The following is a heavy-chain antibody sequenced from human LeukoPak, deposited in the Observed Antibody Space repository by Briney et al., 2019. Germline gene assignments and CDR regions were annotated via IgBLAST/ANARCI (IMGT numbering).Heavy chain of an antibody. D-gene: IGHD2-8*01. CDR3: ARVVPDIVHGYYFDY. CDR1: GFTFSSYS. V-gene: IGHV3-21*01. J-gene: IGHJ4*02. Sequence: TGGSLRLSCAASGFTFSSYSMEWVRQAAGKWLEWVSSISSSSSYIYYADSVKGRFTISRDNAKNSLYLQMNSLSAEDTAVYYCARVVPDIVHGYYFDYWGQGTLVTVSS. CDR2: ISSSSSYI.